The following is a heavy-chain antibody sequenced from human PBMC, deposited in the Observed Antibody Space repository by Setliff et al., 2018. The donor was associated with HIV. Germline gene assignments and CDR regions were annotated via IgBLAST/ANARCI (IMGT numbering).Heavy chain of an antibody. CDR3: AKDDYFQH. CDR2: IKSDGSST. Sequence: LRLSCAASGFTFSSYWMHWVRQAPGKGLVWVSRIKSDGSSTSYADSVKGRFTISRDNAKNTLYLQMNSLRAEDTAVYYCAKDDYFQHWGQGTQVTVSS. J-gene: IGHJ1*01. CDR1: GFTFSSYW. V-gene: IGHV3-74*01.